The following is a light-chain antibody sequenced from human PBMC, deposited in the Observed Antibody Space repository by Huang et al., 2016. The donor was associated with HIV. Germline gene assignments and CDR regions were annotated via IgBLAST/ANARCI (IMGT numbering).Light chain of an antibody. Sequence: EIVLTQSPGTLSLSPGERATLSCRASQSVSNYLAWYQQKPGQAPRLLIYGASSRATGIPYRFSGSGSGTDFTLTISRLEPEDFAFYYCQQYGGSPLTLGGGIKVETK. J-gene: IGKJ4*01. CDR3: QQYGGSPLT. CDR2: GAS. CDR1: QSVSNY. V-gene: IGKV3-20*01.